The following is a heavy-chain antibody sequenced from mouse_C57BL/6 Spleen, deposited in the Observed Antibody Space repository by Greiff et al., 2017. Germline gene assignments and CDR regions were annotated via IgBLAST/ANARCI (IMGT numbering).Heavy chain of an antibody. CDR2: IYPGDGDT. V-gene: IGHV1-82*01. CDR3: AKWGLEAMDC. CDR1: GYAFSSSW. Sequence: QVQLKQSGPELVKPGASVKISCKASGYAFSSSWMSWVKQRPGKGLEWIGRIYPGDGDTNYNGKFKGKATLTADKSSSTAYMQLSSLQSEDSEVYFCAKWGLEAMDCWGQGLSVTVSS. D-gene: IGHD2-4*01. J-gene: IGHJ4*01.